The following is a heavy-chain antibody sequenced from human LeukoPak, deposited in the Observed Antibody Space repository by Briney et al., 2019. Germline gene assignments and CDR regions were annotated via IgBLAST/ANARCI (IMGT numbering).Heavy chain of an antibody. D-gene: IGHD2-21*02. CDR1: GLTFSDYY. J-gene: IGHJ4*02. Sequence: PGGSLRLSCAASGLTFSDYYMSWIRQAPGKGLEWVSYISSSGSTIYYADSVKGRFTTSRDNAKNSLYLQMNSLRAEDTAVYYCARTPGAYCGGDCYSGWFDYWGQGTLVTVSS. V-gene: IGHV3-11*01. CDR2: ISSSGSTI. CDR3: ARTPGAYCGGDCYSGWFDY.